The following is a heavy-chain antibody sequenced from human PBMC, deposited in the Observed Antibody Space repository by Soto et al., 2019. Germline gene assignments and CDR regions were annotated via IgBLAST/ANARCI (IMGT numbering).Heavy chain of an antibody. V-gene: IGHV6-1*01. Sequence: SRTLSLTCAISGDSVSSNSAAWNWIRQSPSRGLEWLGRTYYRSKWYNDYAVSVKSRITINPDTSKNQFSLQLNSVTPEDTAVYYCARSSMIVVVITGPFDYWGQGTLVTVSS. D-gene: IGHD3-22*01. CDR3: ARSSMIVVVITGPFDY. J-gene: IGHJ4*02. CDR1: GDSVSSNSAA. CDR2: TYYRSKWYN.